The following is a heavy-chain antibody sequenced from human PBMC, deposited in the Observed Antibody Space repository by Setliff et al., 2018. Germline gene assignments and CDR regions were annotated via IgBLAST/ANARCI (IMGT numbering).Heavy chain of an antibody. CDR1: GFSFSSYS. Sequence: GGSLRLSCAASGFSFSSYSMNWVRQAPGKGLEWISYISSSSSIIYYADSVKDRFIISRDNSKNTVYLQMNSLRAADTAVYHCARVGQATVVTAIHGALDYWGQGTLVTVS. CDR2: ISSSSSII. D-gene: IGHD2-21*02. CDR3: ARVGQATVVTAIHGALDY. J-gene: IGHJ4*02. V-gene: IGHV3-48*01.